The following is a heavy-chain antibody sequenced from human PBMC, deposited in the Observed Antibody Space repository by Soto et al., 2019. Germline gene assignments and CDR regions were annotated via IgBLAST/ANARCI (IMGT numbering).Heavy chain of an antibody. CDR3: TTSGRRWPDFFEV. D-gene: IGHD1-26*01. CDR1: GGSFSSYY. CDR2: VTPSGSS. V-gene: IGHV4-34*01. J-gene: IGHJ3*01. Sequence: SSTLSLTCAVYGGSFSSYYWNWVRQPPGKGLEWIGEVTPSGSSNYNPSLKSRVTISKDTSKNQFSLEVSSVTAADTALYYCTTSGRRWPDFFEVWGQGAMVTVSS.